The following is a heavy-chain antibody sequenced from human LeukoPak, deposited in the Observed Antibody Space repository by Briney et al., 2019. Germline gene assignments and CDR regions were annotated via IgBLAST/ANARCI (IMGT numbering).Heavy chain of an antibody. Sequence: SETQSLTCTVSGYSISSGYWWGWIRQPPGKGLEWIGSTYHSGSPYYNPSLKSRVTISVDTSNNQFSLKLSSVTAEDTAIYYCARGFWGGGYFDLWGRGTLVTVSS. V-gene: IGHV4-38-2*02. J-gene: IGHJ2*01. CDR3: ARGFWGGGYFDL. D-gene: IGHD3-16*01. CDR1: GYSISSGYW. CDR2: TYHSGSP.